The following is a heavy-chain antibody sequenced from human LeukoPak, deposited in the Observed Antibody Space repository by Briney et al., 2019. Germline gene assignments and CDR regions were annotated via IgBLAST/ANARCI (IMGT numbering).Heavy chain of an antibody. CDR1: GYTFTGFY. Sequence: ASVKVSCKASGYTFTGFYMHWVRQAPGQGLEWMGWINPNSGGTNYAQKFQGRVTMTRDTSISTAYMELSRLRSDDTAVYYCARYGDIVLMVYAFWGQGTLVTVSS. D-gene: IGHD2-8*01. CDR2: INPNSGGT. J-gene: IGHJ4*02. CDR3: ARYGDIVLMVYAF. V-gene: IGHV1-2*02.